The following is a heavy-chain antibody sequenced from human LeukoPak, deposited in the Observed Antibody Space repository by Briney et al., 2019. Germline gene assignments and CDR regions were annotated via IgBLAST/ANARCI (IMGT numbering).Heavy chain of an antibody. CDR3: ARDLHYHVAMDV. CDR2: IGSDNKP. D-gene: IGHD1-26*01. V-gene: IGHV3-23*01. J-gene: IGHJ6*02. CDR1: GFTFSAYA. Sequence: GGSLRLSCEASGFTFSAYAMTWVRQAPGKGLEWVSSIGSDNKPHYSESVQGRFAISRDNSKNTLFLQLHNLRVEDTALYCARDLHYHVAMDVWGQGTTVSVSS.